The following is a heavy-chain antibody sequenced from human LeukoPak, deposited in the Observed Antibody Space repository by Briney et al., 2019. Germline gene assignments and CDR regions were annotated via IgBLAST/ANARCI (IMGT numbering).Heavy chain of an antibody. D-gene: IGHD4-11*01. V-gene: IGHV3-23*01. CDR2: ISGSGGST. Sequence: GGSLRLSCAASGFTFSSYAMSWVRQAPRQGLGWVSAISGSGGSTYYADPVMGRFTISRDNSKNTLYLQMNSLRAEDTAVYYCARLTVPGNYYYYYYGMDVWGQGTTVTVSS. J-gene: IGHJ6*02. CDR1: GFTFSSYA. CDR3: ARLTVPGNYYYYYYGMDV.